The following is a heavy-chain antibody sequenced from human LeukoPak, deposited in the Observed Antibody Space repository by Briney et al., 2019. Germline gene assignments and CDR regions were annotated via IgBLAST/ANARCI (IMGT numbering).Heavy chain of an antibody. CDR2: ISSGGRNI. Sequence: GGSLRLSCAASGFTFSSYEMNWVRQAPGKGLEWVSYISSGGRNIYYADSVKGRFTISRDNAKNSLYLQMNSLRAKDTAVYYCTRDGISSLSPEFDYWGQGTLVTVSS. V-gene: IGHV3-48*03. CDR3: TRDGISSLSPEFDY. J-gene: IGHJ4*02. D-gene: IGHD3-3*01. CDR1: GFTFSSYE.